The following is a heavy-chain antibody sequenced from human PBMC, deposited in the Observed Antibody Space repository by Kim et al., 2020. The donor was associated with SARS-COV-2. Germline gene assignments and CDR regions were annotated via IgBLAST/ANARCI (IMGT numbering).Heavy chain of an antibody. CDR2: ISYDGSNK. D-gene: IGHD3-9*01. V-gene: IGHV3-30-3*01. Sequence: GGSLRLSCAASGFTFSSYAMHWVRQAPGKGLEWVALISYDGSNKYYADSVKGRFTISRDNSKNTLYLQMNSLRAEDTAVYNCARDILTNSIYYYYGMDVWGQGTTVTVSS. CDR3: ARDILTNSIYYYYGMDV. J-gene: IGHJ6*02. CDR1: GFTFSSYA.